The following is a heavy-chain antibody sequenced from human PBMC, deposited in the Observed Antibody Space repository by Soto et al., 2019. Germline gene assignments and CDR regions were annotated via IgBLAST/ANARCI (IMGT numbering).Heavy chain of an antibody. CDR3: ARGSPLVVVAATFDYYYYMDV. V-gene: IGHV1-46*01. D-gene: IGHD2-15*01. Sequence: ASVNVSCKASGYTFSSYYIHWVRQAPGQGLEWMGIINPNDGSTNYAQNFKGRVTMTTDTSTSTVYMELRSLRSDDTAVYYCARGSPLVVVAATFDYYYYMDVWGKGTTVTVSS. J-gene: IGHJ6*03. CDR1: GYTFSSYY. CDR2: INPNDGST.